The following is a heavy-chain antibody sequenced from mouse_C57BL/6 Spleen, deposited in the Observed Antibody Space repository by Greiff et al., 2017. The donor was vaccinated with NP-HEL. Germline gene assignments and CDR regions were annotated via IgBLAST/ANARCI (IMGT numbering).Heavy chain of an antibody. Sequence: QVQLKESGAELVRPGTSVKVSCKASGYAFTNYLIEWVKQRPGQGLEWIGVINPGSGGTNYNEKFKGKATLTADKSSSTAYMQLSSLTSEDSAVYFCARGPVGFAYWGQGTLVTASA. V-gene: IGHV1-54*01. J-gene: IGHJ3*01. CDR2: INPGSGGT. CDR1: GYAFTNYL. CDR3: ARGPVGFAY.